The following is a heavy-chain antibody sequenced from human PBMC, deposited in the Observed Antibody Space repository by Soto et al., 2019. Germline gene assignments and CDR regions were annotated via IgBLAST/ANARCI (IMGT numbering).Heavy chain of an antibody. CDR1: GFTFSNYW. V-gene: IGHV3-74*02. D-gene: IGHD2-15*01. Sequence: EVQLVESGGGLVQPGGSLRLSCAASGFTFSNYWMYWVRQAPGKGLEWVSRINSDGSVSSYADSVKGRLTISRDNVKNTLYLQMHSRTAEDTAVYYCARGDCVGGTCYSLAGSFYYYMDVWGKGTTVTVFS. J-gene: IGHJ6*03. CDR3: ARGDCVGGTCYSLAGSFYYYMDV. CDR2: INSDGSVS.